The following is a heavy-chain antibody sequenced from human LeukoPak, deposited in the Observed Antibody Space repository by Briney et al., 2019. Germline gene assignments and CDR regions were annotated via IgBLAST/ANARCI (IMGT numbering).Heavy chain of an antibody. CDR2: IYNSGNT. D-gene: IGHD3-10*01. V-gene: IGHV4-38-2*02. Sequence: SETLSLTCAVSGYSISSGYYWGWIRQPPGKGLEWIGTIYNSGNTYYNPSLKSRVIISVDTSKNQFSLKLSSVTAADTAVYYCARDNPWFGEPRAFDYWGQGTLVTVSS. CDR3: ARDNPWFGEPRAFDY. J-gene: IGHJ4*02. CDR1: GYSISSGYY.